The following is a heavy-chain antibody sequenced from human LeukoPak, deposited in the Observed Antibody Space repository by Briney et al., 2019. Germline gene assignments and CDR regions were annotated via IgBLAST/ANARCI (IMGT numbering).Heavy chain of an antibody. V-gene: IGHV3-11*04. CDR2: ISSSGSTI. D-gene: IGHD3-22*01. CDR1: GGSFSGYY. CDR3: TRDLQDYYDSSGYQGY. Sequence: LSLTCAVYGGSFSGYYWSWIRQPPGKGLEWVSYISSSGSTIYYADSVKGRFTISRDNAKNSLYLQLSSLRAEDTAVYYCTRDLQDYYDSSGYQGYWGQGTLVTVSS. J-gene: IGHJ4*02.